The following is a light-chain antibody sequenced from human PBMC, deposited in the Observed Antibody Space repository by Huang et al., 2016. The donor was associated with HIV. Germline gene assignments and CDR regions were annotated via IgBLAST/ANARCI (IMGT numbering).Light chain of an antibody. CDR1: QSVSSSY. V-gene: IGKV3-20*01. Sequence: EIVLTQSPGTLSLSPGERVTLSCRASQSVSSSYLAWYQQKPGQAPRLLIYGASSRSTGIPDRFSGSGSGTDFTLTISRLEPEDFAVYYCQQYGSYRRTFGQGTKVEIK. CDR3: QQYGSYRRT. CDR2: GAS. J-gene: IGKJ1*01.